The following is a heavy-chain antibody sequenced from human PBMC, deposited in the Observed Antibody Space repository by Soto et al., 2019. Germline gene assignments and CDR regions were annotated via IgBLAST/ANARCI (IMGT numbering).Heavy chain of an antibody. CDR1: GYTFTSYD. CDR2: MNPNSGNT. J-gene: IGHJ4*02. D-gene: IGHD3-22*01. Sequence: QVQLVQSGAEVKKPGASVKVSCKASGYTFTSYDINWVRQAAGQGLEWLAWMNPNSGNTGYAQNFRGRLTMTRDTSISTAYMELSSLGSEDTAMYYCARGPYYDSSGYHLPADYWGQGTLVTVSS. V-gene: IGHV1-8*01. CDR3: ARGPYYDSSGYHLPADY.